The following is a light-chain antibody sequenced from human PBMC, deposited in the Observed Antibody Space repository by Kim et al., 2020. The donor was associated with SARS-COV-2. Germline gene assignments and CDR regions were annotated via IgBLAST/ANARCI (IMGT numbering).Light chain of an antibody. J-gene: IGLJ3*02. Sequence: SYELTQPPSVSLSPGQTARITCSGDALPEQYAYWYQQRPGQAPVLLIYKDSERPSGIPERFSGSSSGTTVTLTISGVQAEDEADYYCQSADSVGTYWVFGGGTQLTVL. CDR1: ALPEQY. CDR2: KDS. V-gene: IGLV3-25*03. CDR3: QSADSVGTYWV.